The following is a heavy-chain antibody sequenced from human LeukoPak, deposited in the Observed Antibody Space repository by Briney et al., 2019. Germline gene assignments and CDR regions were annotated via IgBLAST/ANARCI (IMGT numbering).Heavy chain of an antibody. D-gene: IGHD3-22*01. V-gene: IGHV1-2*02. CDR2: INPNSGGT. CDR1: GYTFTVYY. J-gene: IGHJ4*02. CDR3: ARDDSVDSSGSITRGY. Sequence: ASVKVSCXASGYTFTVYYIHWVRQAPGQGLEWMGWINPNSGGTNYAQKFQGRVTRTRDTSISTAYMELSRLRSDDTAVYYCARDDSVDSSGSITRGYWGQGTLVTVSS.